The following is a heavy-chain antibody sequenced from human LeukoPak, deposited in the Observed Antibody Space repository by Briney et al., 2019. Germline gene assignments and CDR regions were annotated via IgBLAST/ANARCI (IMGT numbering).Heavy chain of an antibody. CDR1: GGSITSGIYH. V-gene: IGHV4-61*02. CDR2: VHATGRF. Sequence: SETLSLTCAVSGGSITSGIYHWNWIRQSAERGLEWIGRVHATGRFDYNPSLKSRVTISMDTSSNHFSLMLSSVTTADTAVYYCARGTKSSRVPVLTSFWYFDLWGRGTLVTVSS. J-gene: IGHJ2*01. D-gene: IGHD2-8*02. CDR3: ARGTKSSRVPVLTSFWYFDL.